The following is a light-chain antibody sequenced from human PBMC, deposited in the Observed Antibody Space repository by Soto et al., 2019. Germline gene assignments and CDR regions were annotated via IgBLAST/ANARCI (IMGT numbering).Light chain of an antibody. CDR3: QQYGSTPPGS. CDR2: GAS. Sequence: EIVLTQSPATLSLSPGESATLSCRASQSLASNYLAWYQQKPGQAPRLLIYGASNRATGIPDRFSGSGSGTKFTVTISKVEPEDFAVYYCQQYGSTPPGSFGRGTKLEIK. CDR1: QSLASNY. V-gene: IGKV3-20*01. J-gene: IGKJ2*03.